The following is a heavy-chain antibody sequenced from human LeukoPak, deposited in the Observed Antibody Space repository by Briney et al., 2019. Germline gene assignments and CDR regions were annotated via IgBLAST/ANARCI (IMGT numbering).Heavy chain of an antibody. D-gene: IGHD2-2*02. J-gene: IGHJ4*02. Sequence: GASVKVSCKASGYTFTGHYIHWVRQAPGQGPEWMGWINPNSGGTKYAQKFQGRVTMTRDTSISTAYMELSRLRSDDTAVYSCSRDYGFYSGLYFFDYWGQGTLVTVSS. CDR1: GYTFTGHY. CDR2: INPNSGGT. CDR3: SRDYGFYSGLYFFDY. V-gene: IGHV1-2*02.